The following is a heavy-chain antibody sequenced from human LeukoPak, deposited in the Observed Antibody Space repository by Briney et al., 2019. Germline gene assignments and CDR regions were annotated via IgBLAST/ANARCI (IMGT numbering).Heavy chain of an antibody. D-gene: IGHD2-2*01. V-gene: IGHV3-43*02. J-gene: IGHJ4*02. CDR2: ISGDSSSI. CDR3: TRDYCSGSSCHLFDY. CDR1: GFTFDDFA. Sequence: PGGSLRLSCAASGFTFDDFALHWVRQTPGRGLEWVSLISGDSSSIYYADSVKGRFTISRDNSKTSLLLQMDSLTTEDTGMYFCTRDYCSGSSCHLFDYWGQGTLLTVSS.